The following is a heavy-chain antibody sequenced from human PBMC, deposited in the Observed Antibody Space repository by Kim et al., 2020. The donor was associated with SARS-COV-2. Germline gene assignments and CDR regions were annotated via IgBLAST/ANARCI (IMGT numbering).Heavy chain of an antibody. D-gene: IGHD3-3*01. V-gene: IGHV4-34*01. CDR3: ARANQPHITIFEIVITPVSWFDH. CDR2: TNHNGRT. J-gene: IGHJ5*02. CDR1: GGSSFSDYY. Sequence: SETLSLTCAVYGGSSFSDYYWGWIRQTPGKGLEWIGHTNHNGRTNYNPSLKSRLTMSVDTSKNQFSLKLNSVTAADTAVYYCARANQPHITIFEIVITPVSWFDHWGQGPLVTVSS.